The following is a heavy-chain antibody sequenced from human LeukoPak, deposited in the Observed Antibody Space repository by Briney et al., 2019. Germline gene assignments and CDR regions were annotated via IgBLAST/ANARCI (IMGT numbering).Heavy chain of an antibody. CDR3: AKGYASPSWYFDV. V-gene: IGHV4-4*02. J-gene: IGHJ2*01. CDR1: GGSISNNNW. D-gene: IGHD2-2*01. Sequence: SETLSVTCAVSGGSISNNNWWIWVRQPPGKGLEWIGEIFHSGSTNYNPSLKSRVTISADKSKNHFSLNLTSVTAADTAVYYCAKGYASPSWYFDVWGRGTLVTVSS. CDR2: IFHSGST.